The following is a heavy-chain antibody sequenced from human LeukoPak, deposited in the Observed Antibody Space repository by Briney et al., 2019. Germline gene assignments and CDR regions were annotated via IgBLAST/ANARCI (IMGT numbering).Heavy chain of an antibody. CDR1: GGSISSTNYY. V-gene: IGHV4-39*07. CDR3: ARGGAARPDY. Sequence: SETLSLTCTVSGGSISSTNYYWGWIRQPPGKGLEWIGEINHSGSTNYNPSLKSRVTISVDTSKSQFSLKLSSVTAADTAVYYCARGGAARPDYWGQGTLVTVSS. J-gene: IGHJ4*02. CDR2: INHSGST. D-gene: IGHD6-6*01.